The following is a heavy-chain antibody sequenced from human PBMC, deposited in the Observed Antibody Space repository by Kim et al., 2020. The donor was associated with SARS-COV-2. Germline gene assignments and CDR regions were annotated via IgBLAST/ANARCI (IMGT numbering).Heavy chain of an antibody. V-gene: IGHV7-4-1*02. J-gene: IGHJ6*02. Sequence: ASVKVSCKASGYTFTSYAMNWVRQAPGQGLEWMGWINTNTGNPTYAQGFTGRFVFSLDTSVSTAYLQISSLKAEDTAVYYCARDADASIAAFPTVQKNYYYYYGMDVWGQGTTVTVSS. D-gene: IGHD6-6*01. CDR2: INTNTGNP. CDR1: GYTFTSYA. CDR3: ARDADASIAAFPTVQKNYYYYYGMDV.